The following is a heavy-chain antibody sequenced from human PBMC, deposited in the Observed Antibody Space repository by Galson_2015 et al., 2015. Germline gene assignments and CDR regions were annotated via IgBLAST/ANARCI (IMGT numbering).Heavy chain of an antibody. CDR1: GYTLTELS. J-gene: IGHJ5*02. D-gene: IGHD1-26*01. CDR2: FDPEDGET. V-gene: IGHV1-24*01. CDR3: ATVWIVGATTWEGHYNWFDP. Sequence: VKVSCKVSGYTLTELSMHWVRLAPGKGLEWMGGFDPEDGETIYAQKFQGRVTMTEDTSTDTAYMELSSLRSEDTAVYYCATVWIVGATTWEGHYNWFDPWAREPWSPSPQ.